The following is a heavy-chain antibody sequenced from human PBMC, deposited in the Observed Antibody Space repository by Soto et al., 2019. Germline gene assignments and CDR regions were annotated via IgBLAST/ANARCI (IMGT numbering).Heavy chain of an antibody. CDR2: ISSSSGTI. D-gene: IGHD4-17*01. V-gene: IGHV3-48*01. CDR1: GLTLSGYA. Sequence: EVQLLESGGGLVQPGGSLRLSCAASGLTLSGYAMTWVRQAPGKGLEWVSYISSSSGTIYYADSVKGRFTISRDNAKNSLYLQMNSLRAEDTAVYYCARILSWRDYGDYVDYWGQGTLVTVSS. CDR3: ARILSWRDYGDYVDY. J-gene: IGHJ4*02.